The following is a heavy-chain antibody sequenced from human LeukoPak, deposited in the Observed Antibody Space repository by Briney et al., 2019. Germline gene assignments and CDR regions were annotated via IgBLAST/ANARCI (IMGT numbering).Heavy chain of an antibody. Sequence: GGSLRLSCAASGFTFSSYTMNWVRQAPGKGLEWVSSISSSRSSIYYADSMKGRFTISRDNAKNSLYLQMNSLRAEDTAVYYCAKDTSTISVSGTCFDYWGQGTLVTVSS. CDR3: AKDTSTISVSGTCFDY. CDR2: ISSSRSSI. CDR1: GFTFSSYT. D-gene: IGHD6-19*01. J-gene: IGHJ4*02. V-gene: IGHV3-21*01.